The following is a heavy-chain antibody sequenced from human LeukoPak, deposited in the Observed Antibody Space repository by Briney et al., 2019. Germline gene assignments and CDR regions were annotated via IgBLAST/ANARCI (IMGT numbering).Heavy chain of an antibody. V-gene: IGHV4-59*10. D-gene: IGHD1-1*01. J-gene: IGHJ5*02. CDR1: GGSISSYY. CDR2: IYTSGST. CDR3: ARAPTGTGGWNWFDP. Sequence: SETLSLTCAVSGGSISSYYWSWIRQPAGNGLELIGRIYTSGSTNYNPFLKSRVTMSVDTSKNQFSLKLSSVTAADTAVYYCARAPTGTGGWNWFDPWGQGTLVTVSS.